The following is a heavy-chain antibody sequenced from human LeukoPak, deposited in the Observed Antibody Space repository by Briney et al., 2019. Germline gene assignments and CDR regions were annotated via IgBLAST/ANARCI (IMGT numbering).Heavy chain of an antibody. CDR3: ARGGEQLGFFDY. V-gene: IGHV4-59*01. CDR1: GGPISSYY. CDR2: IHYSGST. D-gene: IGHD6-6*01. J-gene: IGHJ4*02. Sequence: PSETLSLTCTVSGGPISSYYWSWIRQSPGKGLEWIAYIHYSGSTNYNPSLRSRVTISIDTSKNQFSLKLNSVSAADTAVYYCARGGEQLGFFDYWGQGTLVTVSS.